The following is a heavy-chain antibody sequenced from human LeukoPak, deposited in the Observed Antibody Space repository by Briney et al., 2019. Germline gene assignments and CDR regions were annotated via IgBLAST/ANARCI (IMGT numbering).Heavy chain of an antibody. CDR3: AREAHLGSWFDP. D-gene: IGHD2-15*01. V-gene: IGHV4-38-2*02. Sequence: SETLSLTCTVSGYSISSGYYWGWIRQPPGKGLEWIGSIYHSGSTYYNPSLKSRVTISVDTSKNQFSLKLSSVTAADTAVYYCAREAHLGSWFDPWGQGTQVTVSS. CDR1: GYSISSGYY. CDR2: IYHSGST. J-gene: IGHJ5*02.